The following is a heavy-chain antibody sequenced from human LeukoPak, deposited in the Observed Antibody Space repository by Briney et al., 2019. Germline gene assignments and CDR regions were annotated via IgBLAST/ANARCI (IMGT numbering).Heavy chain of an antibody. Sequence: ASVKVSCKASGYTFTGYYMHWVRQAPGQGLEWMGWISAYNGNTNYAQKLQGRVTMTTDTSTSTAYMELRSLRSDDTAVYYCARDQGSYFDYWGQGTLVTVSS. J-gene: IGHJ4*02. CDR3: ARDQGSYFDY. CDR2: ISAYNGNT. CDR1: GYTFTGYY. V-gene: IGHV1-18*04.